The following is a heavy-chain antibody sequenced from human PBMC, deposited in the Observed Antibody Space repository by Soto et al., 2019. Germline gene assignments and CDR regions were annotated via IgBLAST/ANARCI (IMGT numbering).Heavy chain of an antibody. Sequence: QVQLVQSGAEVKKPGASVKVSCKASGYTFTSYDINWVRQATGQGLEWMGWRNPNSGNTGYAQKGQRRVTMTRSTSIITAYMELSSLRSEYTAVYYCARLIAARPRGYYYYYYGMDVWCQGTTVTVSS. V-gene: IGHV1-8*01. CDR3: ARLIAARPRGYYYYYYGMDV. D-gene: IGHD6-6*01. J-gene: IGHJ6*02. CDR2: RNPNSGNT. CDR1: GYTFTSYD.